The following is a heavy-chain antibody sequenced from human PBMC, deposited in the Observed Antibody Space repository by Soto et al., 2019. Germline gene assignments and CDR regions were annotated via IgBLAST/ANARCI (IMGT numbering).Heavy chain of an antibody. CDR2: IYYSGST. Sequence: PSETLSLTCTVSGGSISSYYWSWIRQPPGKGLEWIGYIYYSGSTNYNPSLKSRVTISVDTSKNQFSLKLSSVTAADTAVYYCARDRSGGGNLDYWGQGTLVTVSS. CDR1: GGSISSYY. CDR3: ARDRSGGGNLDY. V-gene: IGHV4-59*01. D-gene: IGHD2-15*01. J-gene: IGHJ4*02.